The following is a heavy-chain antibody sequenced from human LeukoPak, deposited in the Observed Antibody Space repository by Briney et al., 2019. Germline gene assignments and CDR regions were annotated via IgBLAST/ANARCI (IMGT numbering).Heavy chain of an antibody. Sequence: ASVRVSCKASGYTFSSHDINEVRQAAGQGLDWMGWMNPNSGNTGYAPKFQGRVTMTRDTSITTAYMELSSLRSEDTAVYYCARGGSDCSSSSCYMNWGQGTLVTVSS. J-gene: IGHJ4*02. V-gene: IGHV1-8*01. CDR2: MNPNSGNT. CDR3: ARGGSDCSSSSCYMN. D-gene: IGHD2-2*02. CDR1: GYTFSSHD.